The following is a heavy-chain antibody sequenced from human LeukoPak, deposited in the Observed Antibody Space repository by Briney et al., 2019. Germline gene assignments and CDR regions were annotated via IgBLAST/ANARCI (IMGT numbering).Heavy chain of an antibody. V-gene: IGHV4-59*01. D-gene: IGHD1-14*01. Sequence: RASETLSLTCTVSGGSISSYYWSWIRQPPGKGLEWIGYIYYSGSTNYNPSLKSRVTMSVDTSRNQFSLRLTSVTAADTAVYYCTRAPRKAWFDPWGQGTLVTVSS. CDR2: IYYSGST. J-gene: IGHJ5*02. CDR1: GGSISSYY. CDR3: TRAPRKAWFDP.